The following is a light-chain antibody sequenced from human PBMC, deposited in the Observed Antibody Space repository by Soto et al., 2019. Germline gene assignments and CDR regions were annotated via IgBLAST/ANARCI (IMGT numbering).Light chain of an antibody. CDR3: QQYNTWPPIFK. Sequence: RVLTQSPATLSVSPGERATLSCRASQSVGYNLAWYQQKPGQSPRLLIYATSTRATGVPARFSGSGSGTEFTLTISSLQSEDFAVYYCQQYNTWPPIFKFGPGTKVDIK. CDR2: ATS. CDR1: QSVGYN. V-gene: IGKV3-15*01. J-gene: IGKJ3*01.